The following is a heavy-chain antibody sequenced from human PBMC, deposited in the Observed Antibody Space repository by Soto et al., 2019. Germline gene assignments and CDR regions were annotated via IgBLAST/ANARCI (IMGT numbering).Heavy chain of an antibody. D-gene: IGHD3-22*01. CDR2: IKSKSDGGTT. CDR3: STDSYINIIVVRFEY. J-gene: IGHJ4*01. CDR1: GFTFSNAW. V-gene: IGHV3-15*07. Sequence: PGGSLRLSCSASGFTFSNAWINWVRQATGKGLEWVGRIKSKSDGGTTDYAAPVKGRFAISRDDSKNLVYMQMNSLKTEDTAVYYCSTDSYINIIVVRFEYWGHGTLVTVSS.